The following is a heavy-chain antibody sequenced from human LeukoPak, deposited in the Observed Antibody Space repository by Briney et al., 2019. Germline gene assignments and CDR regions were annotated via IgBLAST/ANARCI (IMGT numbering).Heavy chain of an antibody. V-gene: IGHV4-34*01. D-gene: IGHD6-13*01. CDR3: ARRGYASSWSFDY. J-gene: IGHJ4*02. CDR2: INHSGST. CDR1: GGSFSGYY. Sequence: SETLSLTCAVYGGSFSGYYWSWIRQPPGKGLEWIGEINHSGSTNYNPSLKSRVTISVDTSKNQFSLKLSSVTAADTAVYYCARRGYASSWSFDYWGQGTLVTVSS.